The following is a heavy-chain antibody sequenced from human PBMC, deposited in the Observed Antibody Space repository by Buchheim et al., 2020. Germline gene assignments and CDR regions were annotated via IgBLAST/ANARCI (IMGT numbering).Heavy chain of an antibody. CDR1: GVTSGTYA. V-gene: IGHV3-23*01. J-gene: IGHJ4*02. CDR2: IFGGGSGI. CDR3: AKDRTPDGRYELDY. D-gene: IGHD2-2*01. Sequence: EVQLLVSGGGFSQPGGSLRLSCAASGVTSGTYAMKWVRHAPRKGVEWLSVIFGGGSGIHYAAASKGRFTISRDNSKNILYLQMNSLGGEDTAIYYCAKDRTPDGRYELDYWGRGIL.